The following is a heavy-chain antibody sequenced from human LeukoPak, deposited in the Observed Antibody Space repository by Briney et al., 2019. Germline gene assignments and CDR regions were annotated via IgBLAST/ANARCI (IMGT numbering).Heavy chain of an antibody. CDR1: GGSISGYY. Sequence: SETLSLTCTVSGGSISGYYWSWIRQPPGKGLEWIGEINHSGSTNYNPSLKSRVTISVDTSKNQFSLKLSSVTAADTAVYYCGAAAPYDAFDIWGQGTMVTVSS. D-gene: IGHD6-13*01. CDR3: GAAAPYDAFDI. J-gene: IGHJ3*02. CDR2: INHSGST. V-gene: IGHV4-34*01.